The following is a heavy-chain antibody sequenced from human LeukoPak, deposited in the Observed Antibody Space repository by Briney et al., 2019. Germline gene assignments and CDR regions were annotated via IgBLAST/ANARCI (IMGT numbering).Heavy chain of an antibody. D-gene: IGHD4-17*01. Sequence: PGGSLRLSCAASGFTFRSYSMXXXXQAPXXXLEXVSYITSGSSPIYYXDSVKGRFTISRXXAKNSLYLQMNSLRDEDTAVYYCARRAYGDDSFDYWGQGTLVTVSS. V-gene: IGHV3-48*02. J-gene: IGHJ4*02. CDR1: GFTFRSYS. CDR2: ITSGSSPI. CDR3: ARRAYGDDSFDY.